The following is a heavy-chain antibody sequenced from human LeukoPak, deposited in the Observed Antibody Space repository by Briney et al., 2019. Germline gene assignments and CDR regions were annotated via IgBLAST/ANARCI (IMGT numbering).Heavy chain of an antibody. J-gene: IGHJ4*02. D-gene: IGHD3-22*01. Sequence: GGSLRLSCAASGFTFSSYGMHWVRQAPGKGLEWVAVIWYDGSNKNYADSVKGRFTISRDNSKNTLYLLMASLRGEDTAVYYCATARDNYDRSGFSALDYWGQGTLVTVSS. CDR1: GFTFSSYG. V-gene: IGHV3-33*01. CDR2: IWYDGSNK. CDR3: ATARDNYDRSGFSALDY.